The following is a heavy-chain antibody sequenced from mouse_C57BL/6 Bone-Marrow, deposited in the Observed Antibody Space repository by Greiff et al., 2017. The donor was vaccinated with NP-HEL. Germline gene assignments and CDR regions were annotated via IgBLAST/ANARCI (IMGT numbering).Heavy chain of an antibody. D-gene: IGHD1-1*01. CDR3: TSYYGSSPYWYFDV. V-gene: IGHV14-4*01. CDR2: IDPENGDT. J-gene: IGHJ1*03. CDR1: GFNIKDDY. Sequence: VQLQQSGAELVRPGASVKLSCTASGFNIKDDYMHWVKQRPEQGLEWIGWIDPENGDTEYASKFQGKATLTADTSSNTAYLQLSSLTSEDTAVYYCTSYYGSSPYWYFDVWGTGTTVTVSS.